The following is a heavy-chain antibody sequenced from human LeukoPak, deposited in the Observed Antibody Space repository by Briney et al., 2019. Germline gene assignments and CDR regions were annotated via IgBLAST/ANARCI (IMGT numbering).Heavy chain of an antibody. CDR3: ARGNYDDSYAYGGDFDS. Sequence: SETLSLTCSVSGGSISSFYWNWIRQPPGKGLEWIGYMSNSGSTNYNPSLKSRHTISVDTSKNHLSLRLSSVTAADTAVYYCARGNYDDSYAYGGDFDSWGQGTLVTVSS. J-gene: IGHJ4*02. CDR1: GGSISSFY. V-gene: IGHV4-59*01. CDR2: MSNSGST. D-gene: IGHD3-16*01.